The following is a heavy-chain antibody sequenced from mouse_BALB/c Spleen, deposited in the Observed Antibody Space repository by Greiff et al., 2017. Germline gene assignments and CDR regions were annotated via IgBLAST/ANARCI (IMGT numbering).Heavy chain of an antibody. V-gene: IGHV14-3*02. CDR2: IDPANGNT. J-gene: IGHJ4*01. Sequence: EVKLQESGAELVKPGASVKLSCTASGFNIKDTYMHWVKQRPEQGLEWIGRIDPANGNTKYDPKFQGKATITADTSSNTAYLQLSSLTSEDTAVYYCASRQLGLPAIDYWGQGTSVTVSS. CDR1: GFNIKDTY. CDR3: ASRQLGLPAIDY. D-gene: IGHD3-2*01.